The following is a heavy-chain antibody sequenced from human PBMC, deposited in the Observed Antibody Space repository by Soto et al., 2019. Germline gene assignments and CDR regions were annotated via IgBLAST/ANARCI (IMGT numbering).Heavy chain of an antibody. V-gene: IGHV3-30*18. D-gene: IGHD1-26*01. J-gene: IGHJ4*01. Sequence: PGGSLRLSCVASGFTFSTSVMHWVRQPPGKGLEWVALISNDGDEKYYGDSVEGRFSISRDNSKNTLYLQMSSLRAEDTAVYFCAKARVRIAGADSFDHWGQEPWSPSPQ. CDR1: GFTFSTSV. CDR2: ISNDGDEK. CDR3: AKARVRIAGADSFDH.